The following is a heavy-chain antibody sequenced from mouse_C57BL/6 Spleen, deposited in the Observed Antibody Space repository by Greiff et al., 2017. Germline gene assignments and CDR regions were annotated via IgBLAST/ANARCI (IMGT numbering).Heavy chain of an antibody. CDR3: ARRSGYPFDD. J-gene: IGHJ2*01. CDR2: IYPSDSET. D-gene: IGHD3-2*02. CDR1: GYTFTSYW. V-gene: IGHV1-61*01. Sequence: QVQLQQPGAELVRPGSSVKLSCKASGYTFTSYWMDWVKQRPGQGLEWIGNIYPSDSETHYNQKFKDKATLTVDKSSSTAYMQLSSLTSEDSAVYYCARRSGYPFDDWGQGTTLTVSS.